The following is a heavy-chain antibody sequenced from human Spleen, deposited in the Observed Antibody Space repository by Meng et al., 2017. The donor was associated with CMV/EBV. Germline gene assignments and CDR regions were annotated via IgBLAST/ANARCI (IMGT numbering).Heavy chain of an antibody. J-gene: IGHJ4*02. CDR2: GDPEDGET. Sequence: KIARSVSGYTFNDYKMHWVQQAPGKGLQWMGLGDPEDGETSYAEKFQGRITISADTSTDTAYMELSSLRPEDTAVYYCVTAYEYLGYWGQGTLVTVSS. CDR3: VTAYEYLGY. D-gene: IGHD3-16*01. V-gene: IGHV1-69-2*01. CDR1: GYTFNDYK.